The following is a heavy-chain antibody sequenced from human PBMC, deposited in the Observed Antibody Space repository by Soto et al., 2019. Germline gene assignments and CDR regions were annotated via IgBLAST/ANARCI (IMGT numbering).Heavy chain of an antibody. CDR1: GGSISSSNW. Sequence: SETLSLTCAVSGGSISSSNWWSWVRRPPGKGLEWIGEIYHSGSTNYNPSFKSRVTISVDKSKNQSSLKLSSVTAADTAVYYCARALGSTDLFDYWGQGTLVTVSS. V-gene: IGHV4-4*02. CDR2: IYHSGST. CDR3: ARALGSTDLFDY. J-gene: IGHJ4*02. D-gene: IGHD3-16*01.